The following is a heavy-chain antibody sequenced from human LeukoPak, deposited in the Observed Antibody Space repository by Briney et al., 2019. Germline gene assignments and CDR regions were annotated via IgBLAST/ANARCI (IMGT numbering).Heavy chain of an antibody. V-gene: IGHV3-48*01. Sequence: GSLRLSCAASGFTFSSYSMNWVRQAPGKGLEWVSYISSSSTTIYYADSVKGRFTISRDNAKNSLYLQMNSLRAEDTAVYYCAKRIRVNWFDPWGQGTLVTVSS. CDR1: GFTFSSYS. CDR3: AKRIRVNWFDP. J-gene: IGHJ5*02. CDR2: ISSSSTTI.